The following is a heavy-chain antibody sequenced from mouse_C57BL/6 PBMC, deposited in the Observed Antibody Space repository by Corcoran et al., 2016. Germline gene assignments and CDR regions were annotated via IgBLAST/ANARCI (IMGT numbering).Heavy chain of an antibody. J-gene: IGHJ4*01. Sequence: EVQLQQSGPELVKPGASVKISCKASGYTFTDYYMNWVKQSHGKSLEWIGDINPNNGGTSYNQKFKGKATLTVDKSSSTAYMELRSLTSEDSAVYYCARTRALLWLHYYAMDYWGQGTSVTVSS. CDR1: GYTFTDYY. CDR2: INPNNGGT. CDR3: ARTRALLWLHYYAMDY. V-gene: IGHV1-26*01. D-gene: IGHD2-2*01.